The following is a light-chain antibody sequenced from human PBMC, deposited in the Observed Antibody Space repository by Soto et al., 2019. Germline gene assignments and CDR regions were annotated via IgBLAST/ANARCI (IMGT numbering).Light chain of an antibody. CDR2: GAS. CDR1: QSVSSN. CDR3: LQYNKWPRT. Sequence: EIVMTQSPATLSVSPGERATLSCRASQSVSSNLAWYQQKPGQAPRLLIYGASTRATGIPARFSGSGSGTEFTLTISSLQSEDFAVYYCLQYNKWPRTFGQGTKV. V-gene: IGKV3-15*01. J-gene: IGKJ1*01.